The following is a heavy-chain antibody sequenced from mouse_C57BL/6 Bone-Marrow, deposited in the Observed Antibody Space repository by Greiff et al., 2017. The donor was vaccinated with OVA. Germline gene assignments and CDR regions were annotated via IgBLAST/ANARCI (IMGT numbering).Heavy chain of an antibody. D-gene: IGHD1-1*01. J-gene: IGHJ1*03. CDR3: ARSRYYYGSLGHFDV. CDR2: IDPSDSET. CDR1: GYTFTSYW. V-gene: IGHV1-52*01. Sequence: QVQLQQPGAELVRPGSSVKLSCKASGYTFTSYWMHWVKQRPIQGLEWIGNIDPSDSETHYNQKFKDKATLTVDKSSSTAYMQLSSLTSEDSAVYYCARSRYYYGSLGHFDVWGTGTTVTVSS.